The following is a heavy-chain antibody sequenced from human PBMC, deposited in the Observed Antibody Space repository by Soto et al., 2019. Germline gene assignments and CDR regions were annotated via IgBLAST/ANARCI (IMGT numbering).Heavy chain of an antibody. CDR1: GFTFSSYG. V-gene: IGHV3-33*01. CDR2: IWYDGSNK. Sequence: QVQMVESGGGVVQPGRSLRLSCAASGFTFSSYGMHWVRQAPGKGLEWVAVIWYDGSNKYYADSVKGRFTISRDNSKNTLYLQMNSLRAEDTAVYYCAREGGSGSYYFDYWGQGPLVTVSS. J-gene: IGHJ4*02. D-gene: IGHD1-26*01. CDR3: AREGGSGSYYFDY.